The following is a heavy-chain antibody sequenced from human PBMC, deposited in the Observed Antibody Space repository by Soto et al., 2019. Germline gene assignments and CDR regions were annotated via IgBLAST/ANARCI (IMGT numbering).Heavy chain of an antibody. CDR1: GGTFSSYA. V-gene: IGHV1-69*13. CDR3: ARDQFSTGYYYGMDV. D-gene: IGHD4-4*01. J-gene: IGHJ6*02. Sequence: SVKVSCKASGGTFSSYAISWVRQAPGQGLEWMGGIIPIFGTANYAQKFQGRVTITADESTSTAYMELSSLRSEDTAVYYCARDQFSTGYYYGMDVWGQGTTVTVSS. CDR2: IIPIFGTA.